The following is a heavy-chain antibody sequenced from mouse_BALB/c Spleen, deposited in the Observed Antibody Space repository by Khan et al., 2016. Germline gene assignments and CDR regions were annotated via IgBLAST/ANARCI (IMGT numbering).Heavy chain of an antibody. CDR2: ISYSGST. D-gene: IGHD2-12*01. Sequence: EVQLLESGPGLVKPSQSLSLTCTVTGYSITSDYAWNWIRQFPGNKLEWMGYISYSGSTTYNPSLKSRISITRDTSKNQFFLQLNSVTTEDTATYDCARRAYDGTYYAMDYWGQGTSVTVSS. V-gene: IGHV3-2*02. CDR1: GYSITSDYA. J-gene: IGHJ4*01. CDR3: ARRAYDGTYYAMDY.